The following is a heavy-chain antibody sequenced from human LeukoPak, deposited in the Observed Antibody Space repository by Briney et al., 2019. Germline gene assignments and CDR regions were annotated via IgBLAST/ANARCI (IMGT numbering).Heavy chain of an antibody. CDR3: ARVTYSSGWYEGKYYFDY. CDR1: GGSFSGYY. J-gene: IGHJ4*02. V-gene: IGHV4-34*01. D-gene: IGHD6-19*01. Sequence: SETLSLTCAVYGGSFSGYYWSWIRQPPGKGLEWIGEINHSGSTNYNPSLKSRVTISVDTSKNQFSLKLSSVTAADTAVYYCARVTYSSGWYEGKYYFDYWGQGTLVTVSS. CDR2: INHSGST.